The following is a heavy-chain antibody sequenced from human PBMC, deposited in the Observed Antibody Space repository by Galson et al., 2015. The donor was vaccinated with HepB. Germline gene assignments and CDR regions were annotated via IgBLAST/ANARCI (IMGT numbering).Heavy chain of an antibody. CDR2: ITDSGGTT. J-gene: IGHJ4*02. Sequence: SLRLSRAASGFTFNTYAMGWVRQAPGQGLEWVSGITDSGGTTYYADSVEGRFTISRDNSKNTLDLQMHSLRAGDTAVYYCAKDALRSSGWYYFDSWGQGTLVTVSS. CDR3: AKDALRSSGWYYFDS. V-gene: IGHV3-23*01. D-gene: IGHD6-19*01. CDR1: GFTFNTYA.